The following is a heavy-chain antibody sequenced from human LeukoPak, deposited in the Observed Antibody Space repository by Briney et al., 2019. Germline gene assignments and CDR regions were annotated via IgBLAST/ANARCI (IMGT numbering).Heavy chain of an antibody. CDR2: IYPGDSDT. J-gene: IGHJ4*02. V-gene: IGHV5-51*01. CDR3: ARGYYYDSSGYPDY. CDR1: GYTFTSYW. D-gene: IGHD3-22*01. Sequence: GESLKISCKGSGYTFTSYWIGWVRPMPGKGLEWMGIIYPGDSDTRYSPSFQGQVTISADKSINTAYLQWSTLKASDTAMYYCARGYYYDSSGYPDYWGQGTLVTVSS.